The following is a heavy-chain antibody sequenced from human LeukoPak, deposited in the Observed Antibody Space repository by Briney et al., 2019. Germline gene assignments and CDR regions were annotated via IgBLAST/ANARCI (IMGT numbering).Heavy chain of an antibody. CDR3: AKEITRPNRAVAGLNY. Sequence: GGSLKLSCAASGFTFSDFWMSWVRQAPGKGLEWVANIKQDGSVKYYVDSVKGRFTISRDNAKNSLYLQMNSLRAEDTAVYYCAKEITRPNRAVAGLNYWGQGTLVTVSS. V-gene: IGHV3-7*01. CDR2: IKQDGSVK. CDR1: GFTFSDFW. J-gene: IGHJ4*02. D-gene: IGHD6-19*01.